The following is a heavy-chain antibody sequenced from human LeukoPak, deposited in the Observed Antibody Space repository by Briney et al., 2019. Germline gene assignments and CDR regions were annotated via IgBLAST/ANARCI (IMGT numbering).Heavy chain of an antibody. D-gene: IGHD2-2*01. CDR1: GYSFTSYW. V-gene: IGHV5-51*01. J-gene: IGHJ6*03. CDR3: ARAIVVPAANYYYYMDV. CDR2: IYPGDSDT. Sequence: GESLKISCKGSGYSFTSYWIGWVRQMPGKGLEWMGIIYPGDSDTRYSPSFQGQVTISADKSTSTAYLQWSSLKASDTAMYYCARAIVVPAANYYYYMDVWGKGTTVTVSS.